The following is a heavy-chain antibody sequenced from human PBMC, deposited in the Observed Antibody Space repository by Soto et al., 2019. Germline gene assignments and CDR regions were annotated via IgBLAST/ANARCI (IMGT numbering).Heavy chain of an antibody. CDR3: AKDYGSGSYYNAPDY. CDR2: ISWNSGSI. V-gene: IGHV3-9*01. D-gene: IGHD3-10*01. CDR1: GFTFDDYA. J-gene: IGHJ4*02. Sequence: GGSLRLSCAASGFTFDDYAMHWVRQAPGKGLEWVSGISWNSGSIGYADSVKGRFTISRDNAKNSLYLQMNSLRAEDTALYYCAKDYGSGSYYNAPDYWGQGTLVTVSS.